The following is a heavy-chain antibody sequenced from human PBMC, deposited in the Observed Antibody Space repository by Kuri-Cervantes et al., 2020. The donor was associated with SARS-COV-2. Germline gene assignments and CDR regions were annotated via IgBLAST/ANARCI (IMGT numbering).Heavy chain of an antibody. V-gene: IGHV3-30*03. CDR1: GFTFSSYG. CDR2: ISYDGSNK. J-gene: IGHJ3*02. CDR3: ARDYVGAILLSDAFDI. D-gene: IGHD1-26*01. Sequence: GESLKISCAASGFTFSSYGMHWVRQAPGKGLEWVAVISYDGSNKYYADPVKGRFTISRDNSKNTLYLQMNSLRAEDTAVYYCARDYVGAILLSDAFDIWGQGTMVTVSS.